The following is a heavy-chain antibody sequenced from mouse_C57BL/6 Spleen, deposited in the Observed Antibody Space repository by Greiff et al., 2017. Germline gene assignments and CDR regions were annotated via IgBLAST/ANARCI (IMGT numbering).Heavy chain of an antibody. Sequence: VQLQQPGAELVKPGASVKLSCKASGYTFTSYWMQWVKQRPGQGLEWIGEIDPSDSYTNYNQKFKGKATLTVDTSSSTAYMQLSSLTSEDSAVYYCARRRLGKGYYFDYWGQGTTLTVSS. D-gene: IGHD4-1*01. CDR3: ARRRLGKGYYFDY. V-gene: IGHV1-50*01. CDR2: IDPSDSYT. CDR1: GYTFTSYW. J-gene: IGHJ2*01.